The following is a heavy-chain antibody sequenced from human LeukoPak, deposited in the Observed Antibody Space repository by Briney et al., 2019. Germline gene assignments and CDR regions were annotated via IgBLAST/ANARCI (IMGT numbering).Heavy chain of an antibody. J-gene: IGHJ5*02. Sequence: SETLSLTCAVYGGSFSGYYWSWIRQPPGKGLEWIGEINHSGSTNYNPSLKSRVTISVDTSKNQFSLKLSSVTAADTAVYYCASLSIYEVWDWFDPWGQGTLVTVSS. V-gene: IGHV4-34*01. D-gene: IGHD5/OR15-5a*01. CDR3: ASLSIYEVWDWFDP. CDR2: INHSGST. CDR1: GGSFSGYY.